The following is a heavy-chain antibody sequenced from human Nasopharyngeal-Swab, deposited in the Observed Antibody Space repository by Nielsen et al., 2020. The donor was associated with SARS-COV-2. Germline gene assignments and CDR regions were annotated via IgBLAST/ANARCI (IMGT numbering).Heavy chain of an antibody. J-gene: IGHJ4*02. CDR2: ISWNSGSI. V-gene: IGHV3-9*01. CDR1: GFTFDDYA. Sequence: LTRAASGFTFDDYAMHWVRQAPGKGLEWVSGISWNSGSIGYADSVKGRFTISRDNAKNSLYLQMNSLRAEDTALYYCASGPYWGQGTLVTVSS. CDR3: ASGPY.